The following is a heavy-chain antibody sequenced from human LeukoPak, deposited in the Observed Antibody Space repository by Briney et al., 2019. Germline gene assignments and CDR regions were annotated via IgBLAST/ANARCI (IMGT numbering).Heavy chain of an antibody. CDR1: GGSISSGGYY. CDR3: ARDHFWSGYYRGYYGMDV. CDR2: IYYSGST. D-gene: IGHD3-3*02. J-gene: IGHJ6*02. Sequence: SETLSLTCTVSGGSISSGGYYWSWIRQHPGKGLEWIGYIYYSGSTNYNPSLKSRVTISVDTSKNQFSLKLSSVTAADTAVYYCARDHFWSGYYRGYYGMDVWGQGTTVTVSS. V-gene: IGHV4-61*08.